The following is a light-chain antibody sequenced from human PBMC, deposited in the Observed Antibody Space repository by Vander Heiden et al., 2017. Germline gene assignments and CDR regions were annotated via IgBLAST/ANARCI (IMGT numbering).Light chain of an antibody. Sequence: QSALTQPASVSGSPGQSITISCTGTSSDVGGYNYVSWYQRHPGKAPKLMIFDVSNRPSDISNRFSASKSGNTASLTISGLQAEDEADYYCASYTSSTTRVFGGGIKLTVL. CDR2: DVS. V-gene: IGLV2-14*03. CDR1: SSDVGGYNY. CDR3: ASYTSSTTRV. J-gene: IGLJ2*01.